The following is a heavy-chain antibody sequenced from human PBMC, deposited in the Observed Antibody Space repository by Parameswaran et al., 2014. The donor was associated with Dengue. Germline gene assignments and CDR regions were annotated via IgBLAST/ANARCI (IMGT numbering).Heavy chain of an antibody. D-gene: IGHD3-10*01. J-gene: IGHJ4*02. Sequence: VRQAPGKGLEWVSVIYSGGSTYYADSVKGRFTISRDNSKNTLYLQMNSLRAEDTAVYYCARERIGGYYFDYWGQGTLVTVSS. CDR3: ARERIGGYYFDY. V-gene: IGHV3-53*01. CDR2: IYSGGST.